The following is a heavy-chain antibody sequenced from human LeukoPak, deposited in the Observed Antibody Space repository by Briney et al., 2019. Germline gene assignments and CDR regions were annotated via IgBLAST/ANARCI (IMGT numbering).Heavy chain of an antibody. V-gene: IGHV3-20*04. CDR3: ARLLSSGTTRNNWFDP. J-gene: IGHJ5*02. CDR1: GFTFDDYG. CDR2: INWNGGTT. D-gene: IGHD1-1*01. Sequence: GGSPRLSCAASGFTFDDYGMSWVRQAPGKGLEWVSGINWNGGTTGYVDSVKGRFTISRDNAKNSLYLQMNSLRAEDTALYYCARLLSSGTTRNNWFDPWGQGTLVTVSS.